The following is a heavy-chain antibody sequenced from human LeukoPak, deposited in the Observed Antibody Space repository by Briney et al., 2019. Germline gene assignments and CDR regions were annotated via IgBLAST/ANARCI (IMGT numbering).Heavy chain of an antibody. V-gene: IGHV1-69*05. D-gene: IGHD6-13*01. CDR3: ARVVYSSSWYELYYFDY. J-gene: IGHJ4*02. CDR2: IIPIFGTA. CDR1: GGTFSSYA. Sequence: SVKVSCKASGGTFSSYAISWVRQAPGQGLEWMGGIIPIFGTANYAQKLQGRVTMTTDTSTSTAYMELRSLRSDDTAVYYCARVVYSSSWYELYYFDYWGQGTLVTVSS.